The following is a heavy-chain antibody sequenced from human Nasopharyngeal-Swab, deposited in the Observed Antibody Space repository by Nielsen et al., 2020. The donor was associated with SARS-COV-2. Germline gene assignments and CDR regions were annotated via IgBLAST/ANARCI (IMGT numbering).Heavy chain of an antibody. Sequence: GNGGDTYSADSVKGRFTISRDNSENTLVLQMNSLRAEDTAVYYCVKDRAVAFTSLPNYYYGMDVWGRG. J-gene: IGHJ6*02. CDR3: VKDRAVAFTSLPNYYYGMDV. V-gene: IGHV3-23*01. D-gene: IGHD6-19*01. CDR2: GNGGDT.